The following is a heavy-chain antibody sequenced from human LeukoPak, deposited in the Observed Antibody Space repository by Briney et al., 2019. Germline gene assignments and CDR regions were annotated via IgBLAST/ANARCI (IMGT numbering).Heavy chain of an antibody. CDR3: ARDRSDRLAVAGTAAFDY. D-gene: IGHD6-19*01. V-gene: IGHV3-21*01. CDR1: GFTFSSYN. Sequence: GGSLRLSCAASGFTFSSYNLNWVRQAPGKGLEWIASISSSSSYIYYADPVKGRFTISRDNAKSSLYLKMSSLRAEDTAVYYCARDRSDRLAVAGTAAFDYWGQGTLVTVSS. J-gene: IGHJ4*02. CDR2: ISSSSSYI.